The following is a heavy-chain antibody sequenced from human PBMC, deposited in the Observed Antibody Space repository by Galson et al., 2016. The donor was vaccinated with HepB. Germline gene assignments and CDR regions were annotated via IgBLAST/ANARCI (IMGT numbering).Heavy chain of an antibody. J-gene: IGHJ4*02. Sequence: SLRLSCAASGFSFSNYAISWVRQTPGKGLEWVSGISASGAGTYYADSVKGRFTISRDNFKNTLYLQMNSLRAEDTAVYYCAKEISVAGVNGLPSDYWGQGTLVTVSS. CDR2: ISASGAGT. D-gene: IGHD6-19*01. CDR3: AKEISVAGVNGLPSDY. CDR1: GFSFSNYA. V-gene: IGHV3-23*01.